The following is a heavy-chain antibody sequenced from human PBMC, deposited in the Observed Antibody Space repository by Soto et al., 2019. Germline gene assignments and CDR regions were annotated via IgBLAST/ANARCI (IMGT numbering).Heavy chain of an antibody. D-gene: IGHD4-17*01. CDR1: GFTVSSNY. CDR2: IYSGGST. Sequence: GGSLRLSCAASGFTVSSNYMSWVRQAPGKGLEWVSVIYSGGSTYYADSVKGRFTISRDNSKNTLYLQMNSLRAEDTAVYYCARGEGGFDGDYNYFDYWGQGTLVTVSS. CDR3: ARGEGGFDGDYNYFDY. J-gene: IGHJ4*02. V-gene: IGHV3-66*02.